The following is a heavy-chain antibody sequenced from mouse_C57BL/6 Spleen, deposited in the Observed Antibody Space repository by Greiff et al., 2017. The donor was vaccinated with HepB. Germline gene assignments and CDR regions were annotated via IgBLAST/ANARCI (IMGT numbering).Heavy chain of an antibody. CDR1: GYTFTSYW. CDR3: AIDYSNYVGYFDV. D-gene: IGHD2-5*01. CDR2: INPSSGYT. Sequence: VQLVESGAELAKPGASVKLSCKASGYTFTSYWMHWVKQRPGQGLEWIGYINPSSGYTKYNQKFKEKATLTADKSSSTAYMQLSSLTYEDSAVYYGAIDYSNYVGYFDVWGTGTTVTVSS. V-gene: IGHV1-7*01. J-gene: IGHJ1*03.